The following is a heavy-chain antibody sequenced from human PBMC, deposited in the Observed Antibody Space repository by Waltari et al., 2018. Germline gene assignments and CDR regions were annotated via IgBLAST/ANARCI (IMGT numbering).Heavy chain of an antibody. Sequence: QVQLQESGPGLVKPSETLSLTCSVSGYSISSGYFWCWIRQPPGKGLEWIRSIYHSGRTYYNQSLKSRVTISVDTSKNEFSLKLSSVTAADTAVYYCARVGREYYDFWSAYFYYFDDWGQGTLVTVSS. J-gene: IGHJ4*02. D-gene: IGHD3-3*01. CDR2: IYHSGRT. CDR3: ARVGREYYDFWSAYFYYFDD. CDR1: GYSISSGYF. V-gene: IGHV4-38-2*02.